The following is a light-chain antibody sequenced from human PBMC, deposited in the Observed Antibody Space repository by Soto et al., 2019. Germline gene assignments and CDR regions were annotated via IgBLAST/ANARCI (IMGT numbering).Light chain of an antibody. Sequence: EIVLTQSPATLSLSPGERATLSCRASQSVNSYLAWYQQKPDQAPRLLIYDASNRATGIPARFSGSGSGTDFTLTISSLEPEDFALYYCQQRSNLPYTFGQGTNLEIK. CDR3: QQRSNLPYT. CDR2: DAS. J-gene: IGKJ2*01. CDR1: QSVNSY. V-gene: IGKV3-11*01.